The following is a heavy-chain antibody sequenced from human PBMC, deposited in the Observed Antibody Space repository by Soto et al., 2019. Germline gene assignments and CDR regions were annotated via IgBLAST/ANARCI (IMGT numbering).Heavy chain of an antibody. Sequence: HGESLKISCKGSGYSFTSYWIGWVRQMPGKGLEWMGIIYPGDSDTRYSPSFQGQVTISADKSISTAYLQWSSLKASDTAMYYCARATIVLVPAAPLDVWGQGTTVTVS. CDR2: IYPGDSDT. J-gene: IGHJ6*02. D-gene: IGHD2-2*01. V-gene: IGHV5-51*01. CDR3: ARATIVLVPAAPLDV. CDR1: GYSFTSYW.